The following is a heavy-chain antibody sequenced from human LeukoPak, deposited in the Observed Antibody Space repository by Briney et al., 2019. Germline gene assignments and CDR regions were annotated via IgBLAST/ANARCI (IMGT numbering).Heavy chain of an antibody. CDR2: IYDSGST. CDR3: ARQSISGSSLSYFDY. D-gene: IGHD3-22*01. V-gene: IGHV4-59*01. Sequence: SETLSLTCTVSGGSISSYYWSWIRQPPGKGLEWIGNIYDSGSTNYNPTLKSRVTISVDTSKNQCSLELSSVTAADTAVYYCARQSISGSSLSYFDYWGQGTLVNVSS. CDR1: GGSISSYY. J-gene: IGHJ4*02.